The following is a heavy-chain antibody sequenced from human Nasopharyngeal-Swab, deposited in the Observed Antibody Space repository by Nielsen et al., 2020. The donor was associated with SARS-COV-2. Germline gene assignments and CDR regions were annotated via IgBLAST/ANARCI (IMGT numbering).Heavy chain of an antibody. CDR2: INHSGST. J-gene: IGHJ6*02. Sequence: LRLSCAVFGGSFSGYYWSWIRQPPGKGLEWIGEINHSGSTNYNPSLKSRVTISVDTSKNQFSLKLTSVTAADTAVYYCARALEYSRGMDVWGQGTTVTVSS. V-gene: IGHV4-34*01. CDR1: GGSFSGYY. CDR3: ARALEYSRGMDV. D-gene: IGHD6-6*01.